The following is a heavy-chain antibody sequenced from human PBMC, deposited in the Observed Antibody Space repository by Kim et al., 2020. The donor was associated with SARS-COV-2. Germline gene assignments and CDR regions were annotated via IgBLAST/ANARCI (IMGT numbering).Heavy chain of an antibody. D-gene: IGHD4-4*01. CDR1: GGTFGSYA. V-gene: IGHV1-69*04. Sequence: SVKVSCKASGGTFGSYAFNWVRQAPGQGLEWMGRIIPVLDMTTDPQTFQDRITVTADKSTATIYMELSGLTSEDTAMYYCARASTLTTWSCFDLCGQRT. CDR3: ARASTLTTWSCFDL. J-gene: IGHJ5*02. CDR2: IIPVLDMT.